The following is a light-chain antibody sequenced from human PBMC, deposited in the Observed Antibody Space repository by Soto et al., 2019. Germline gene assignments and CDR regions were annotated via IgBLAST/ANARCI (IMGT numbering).Light chain of an antibody. CDR1: RSDVGNYDY. V-gene: IGLV2-14*01. CDR2: AVS. CDR3: SSYTATNTLVV. Sequence: QSALTQPASVSGSPGQSITISCTGARSDVGNYDYVSWYQQHPGIAPKLIMYAVSHRPSGVSSRFSGSKSGNTASLTISGLQAEDEAAYYCSSYTATNTLVVFGTGTKLTVL. J-gene: IGLJ1*01.